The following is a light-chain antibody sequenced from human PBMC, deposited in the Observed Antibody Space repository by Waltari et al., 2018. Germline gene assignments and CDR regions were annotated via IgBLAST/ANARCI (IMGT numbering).Light chain of an antibody. CDR3: SSYTSVNTR. CDR2: DVA. CDR1: RSDVDGFNF. Sequence: QSALTQPASMSGSPGQPITISCTGTRSDVDGFNFVSWYQQYPGKAPKLITYDVANSPPGVSHPFSGSSSGNTASLTIAGLQAEDEADYYCSSYTSVNTRFGGGTKLTVL. V-gene: IGLV2-14*03. J-gene: IGLJ2*01.